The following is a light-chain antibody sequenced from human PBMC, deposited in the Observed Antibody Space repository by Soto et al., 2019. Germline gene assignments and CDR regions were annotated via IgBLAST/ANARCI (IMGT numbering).Light chain of an antibody. CDR3: QQYNNWPPYT. J-gene: IGKJ2*01. Sequence: EIVMTQSPATLSVSPGERTTLSCRASQRISNNLAWYQQKAGQAPRLLIYGASTRATGIPARFSGSGSETEFTLTISSLQSEDFAVYHCQQYNNWPPYTFGQGTKLEIK. CDR2: GAS. CDR1: QRISNN. V-gene: IGKV3-15*01.